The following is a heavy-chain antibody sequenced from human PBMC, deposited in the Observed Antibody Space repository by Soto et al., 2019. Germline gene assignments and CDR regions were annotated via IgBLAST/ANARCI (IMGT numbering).Heavy chain of an antibody. V-gene: IGHV3-23*01. J-gene: IGHJ3*02. CDR3: LSEGTSDYYDSSGYATQPAFDI. Sequence: PGGSLRLSCAASGFTFSSYAMSWVRQAPGKGLEWVSAISGSGGSTYYADSVKGRFTISRDNSKNTLYLQMNSLRAEDTAVYYCLSEGTSDYYDSSGYATQPAFDIWGQGTMVTVSS. CDR1: GFTFSSYA. D-gene: IGHD3-22*01. CDR2: ISGSGGST.